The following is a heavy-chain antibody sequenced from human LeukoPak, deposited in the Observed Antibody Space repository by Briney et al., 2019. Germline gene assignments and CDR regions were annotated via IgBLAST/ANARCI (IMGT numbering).Heavy chain of an antibody. Sequence: GGSLRLSCAASGFTFDDSGMSWVRQAPGKGLEWVSAINWNGNSRGYADSVKGRFTISRDNAKNSLYLQMNSLRAEDTALYYCARDKVLAGRDYDAFGIWGQGTMVIVSS. CDR3: ARDKVLAGRDYDAFGI. D-gene: IGHD6-19*01. CDR1: GFTFDDSG. V-gene: IGHV3-20*04. CDR2: INWNGNSR. J-gene: IGHJ3*02.